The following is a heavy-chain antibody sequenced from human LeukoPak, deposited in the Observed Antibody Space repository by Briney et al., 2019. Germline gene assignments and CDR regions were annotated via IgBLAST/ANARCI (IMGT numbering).Heavy chain of an antibody. Sequence: GGSLRLSCTASGYTFANDAVGWVRQAPGKGLEWVGFIRSKVYASTAQYAASVKGIFTISRDDSKSIAYLQMNSLKIEDTAVYYCTRGLSRAYYYNGMDVWGQGTTVTVSS. CDR2: IRSKVYASTA. CDR3: TRGLSRAYYYNGMDV. V-gene: IGHV3-49*04. J-gene: IGHJ6*02. CDR1: GYTFANDA. D-gene: IGHD2-2*01.